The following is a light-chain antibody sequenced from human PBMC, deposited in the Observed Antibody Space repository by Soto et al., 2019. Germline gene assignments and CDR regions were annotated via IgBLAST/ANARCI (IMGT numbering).Light chain of an antibody. CDR1: QSVSSN. V-gene: IGKV3-15*01. J-gene: IGKJ5*01. CDR3: QQYNNWPPIT. Sequence: EIVMTQSPATLSVSPGERATLSCRASQSVSSNLAWYQQKPGQAPRLLIYGASTMATGIPARFSGSGSGTEFSLTISSLQSEDVVVYYCQQYNNWPPITFGQGTRLEI. CDR2: GAS.